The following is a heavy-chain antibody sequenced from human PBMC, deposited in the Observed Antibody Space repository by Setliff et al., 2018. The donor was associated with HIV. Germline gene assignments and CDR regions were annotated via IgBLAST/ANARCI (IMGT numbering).Heavy chain of an antibody. D-gene: IGHD5-12*01. CDR3: ARGSGYDKGAYHYYYGMDV. Sequence: SCAASGFPFSSYAMNWVRQAPGKGLEWVSYISSSGSTIYYADSVKGRFTISRDNTKNSLYLQMNSLRAEDTAVYYCARGSGYDKGAYHYYYGMDVWGQGTTVTVSS. V-gene: IGHV3-48*03. CDR1: GFPFSSYA. CDR2: ISSSGSTI. J-gene: IGHJ6*02.